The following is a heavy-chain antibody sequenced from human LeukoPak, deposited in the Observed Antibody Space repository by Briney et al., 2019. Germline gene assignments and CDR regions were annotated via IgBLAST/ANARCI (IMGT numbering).Heavy chain of an antibody. CDR2: IYYSGST. Sequence: SETLSLTCAVYGGSFSGYYWSWIRQPPGKGLEWIGSIYYSGSTYYNPSLKSRVTISVDTSKNQFSLKLSSVTAADTAVYYCANQDCSSTSCYFAWFDPWGQGTLVTVSS. CDR1: GGSFSGYY. CDR3: ANQDCSSTSCYFAWFDP. J-gene: IGHJ5*02. V-gene: IGHV4-34*01. D-gene: IGHD2-2*01.